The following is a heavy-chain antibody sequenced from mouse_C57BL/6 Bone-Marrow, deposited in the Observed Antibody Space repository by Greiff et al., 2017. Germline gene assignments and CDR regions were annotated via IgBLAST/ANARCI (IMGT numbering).Heavy chain of an antibody. CDR1: GYTFTSYW. V-gene: IGHV1-55*01. J-gene: IGHJ1*03. CDR3: ARPYYSNYWYFDV. CDR2: IYPGSGST. D-gene: IGHD2-5*01. Sequence: QVQLQQPGAELVKPGASVKMSCKASGYTFTSYWITWVKQRPGQGLEWIGDIYPGSGSTNYNEKFKSKATLPVDTSSSTAYMQLSSLTSEDSSVYYCARPYYSNYWYFDVWGTGTTVTVSS.